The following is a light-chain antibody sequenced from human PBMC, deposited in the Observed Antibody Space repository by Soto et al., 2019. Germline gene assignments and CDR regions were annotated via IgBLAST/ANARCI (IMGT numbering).Light chain of an antibody. Sequence: EIVLTQSPGTLSLSPGDRATLSCRASQSVNSNYLAWYQRKPGQAPRLLIYGASNRATDIPYRFSASGSGTDFTLTITSLEAEDFAVYYCQQYDSTPPTFGQGTKVEVK. CDR2: GAS. CDR3: QQYDSTPPT. J-gene: IGKJ1*01. CDR1: QSVNSNY. V-gene: IGKV3-20*01.